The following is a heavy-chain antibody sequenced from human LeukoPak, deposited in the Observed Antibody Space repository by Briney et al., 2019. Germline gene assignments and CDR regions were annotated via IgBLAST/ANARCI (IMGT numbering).Heavy chain of an antibody. CDR3: AKGLGIAAAGSSFDY. J-gene: IGHJ4*02. Sequence: GGSLRLSCAASGFTFSSYAMSWVRQARGKGLEWVSAISGSGGSTYYADSVKGRFTISRDNSKNTLYLQMNSLRAEDTAVYYCAKGLGIAAAGSSFDYWGQGTLVTVSS. V-gene: IGHV3-23*01. CDR1: GFTFSSYA. CDR2: ISGSGGST. D-gene: IGHD6-13*01.